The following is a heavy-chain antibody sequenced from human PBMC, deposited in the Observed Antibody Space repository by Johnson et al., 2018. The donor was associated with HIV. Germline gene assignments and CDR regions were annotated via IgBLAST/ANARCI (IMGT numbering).Heavy chain of an antibody. D-gene: IGHD7-27*01. V-gene: IGHV3-20*04. CDR3: ARGRDSTGDGGAFDI. J-gene: IGHJ3*02. CDR2: INWNGGST. Sequence: VQLVESGGGLVKPGGSLRLSCAASEFTYSDFYINWIRQPPGKGLEWVSGINWNGGSTGYADSVKGRFTISRDNAKNSLYLQMNSLRAEDTAVYYCARGRDSTGDGGAFDIWGQGIMVTISS. CDR1: EFTYSDFY.